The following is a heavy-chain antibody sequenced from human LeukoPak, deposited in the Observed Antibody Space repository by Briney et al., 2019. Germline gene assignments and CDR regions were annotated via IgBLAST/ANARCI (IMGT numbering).Heavy chain of an antibody. CDR1: GYTFTTYW. J-gene: IGHJ4*02. CDR3: ARHGVGSSWFGFDY. CDR2: NHPGDSDP. V-gene: IGHV5-51*01. D-gene: IGHD6-13*01. Sequence: GESLKISCRCSGYTFTTYWIGWVRQMPGKGVEWMGSNHPGDSDPRYSPSFQGQVTIPADKSISTAYLQWSSLKASDTAMYYCARHGVGSSWFGFDYWGQGTLVTVSS.